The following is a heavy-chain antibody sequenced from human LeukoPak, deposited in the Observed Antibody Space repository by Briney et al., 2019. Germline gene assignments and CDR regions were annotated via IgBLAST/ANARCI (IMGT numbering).Heavy chain of an antibody. V-gene: IGHV1-18*01. J-gene: IGHJ4*02. CDR3: ARDMAEKNVYFGWGGH. CDR1: GYTFSGYG. D-gene: IGHD3-10*01. Sequence: ASVKVSCKASGYTFSGYGINWVRQAPGQGLEWMGWISSVTGNTNYAQKYQGRLTVTTDTSTSTAYMELRSLKSDDTAVYFCARDMAEKNVYFGWGGHWGQGTPVTVSS. CDR2: ISSVTGNT.